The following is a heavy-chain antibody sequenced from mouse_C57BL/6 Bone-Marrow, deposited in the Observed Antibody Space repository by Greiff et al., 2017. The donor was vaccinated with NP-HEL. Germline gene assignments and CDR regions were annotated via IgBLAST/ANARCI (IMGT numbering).Heavy chain of an antibody. J-gene: IGHJ3*01. CDR2: IYPGGGYT. CDR3: ARGNGPRPFAY. D-gene: IGHD1-2*01. Sequence: VQLQQSGAELVRPGTSVKMSCKASGYTFTNYWIGWAKQRPGHGLEWIGDIYPGGGYTNYNEKFKGKATLTADKSSSTAYMQFSSLTSEDSAIYYCARGNGPRPFAYWGQGTLVTVSA. V-gene: IGHV1-63*01. CDR1: GYTFTNYW.